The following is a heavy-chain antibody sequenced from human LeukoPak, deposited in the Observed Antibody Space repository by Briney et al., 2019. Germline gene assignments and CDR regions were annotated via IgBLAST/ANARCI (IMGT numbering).Heavy chain of an antibody. V-gene: IGHV3-23*01. J-gene: IGHJ4*02. CDR1: GLTFSSYA. Sequence: TGGSLRLSCAASGLTFSSYAMSWVRQAPGKGLEWVSAISGSGGSTYYADSVKGRFTISRDNSKNTLYLQMNSLRAEDTAVYYCATYTPELITMIVVVTTPFDYWGQGTLVTVSS. CDR2: ISGSGGST. CDR3: ATYTPELITMIVVVTTPFDY. D-gene: IGHD3-22*01.